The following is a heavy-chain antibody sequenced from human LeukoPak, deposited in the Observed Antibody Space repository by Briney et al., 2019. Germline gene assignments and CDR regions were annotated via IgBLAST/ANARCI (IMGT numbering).Heavy chain of an antibody. V-gene: IGHV1-2*02. D-gene: IGHD3-22*01. Sequence: GASVTVSCKPSGYTFIDHYLHWVRQAPGQGLESMGWIDPDTGDTNYPQKFQGRLTMTRDTSSSTAYMELNRLRSDDTAVYYCARAGHNSDSGGYDFWGLGTLVTVSS. J-gene: IGHJ4*02. CDR2: IDPDTGDT. CDR3: ARAGHNSDSGGYDF. CDR1: GYTFIDHY.